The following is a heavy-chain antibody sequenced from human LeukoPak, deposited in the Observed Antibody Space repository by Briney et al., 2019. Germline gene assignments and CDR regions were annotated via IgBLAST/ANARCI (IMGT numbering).Heavy chain of an antibody. CDR2: IDPSDSYT. CDR1: GSIFTSYW. Sequence: GASLLISCKGSGSIFTSYWISWVRQLPGKGLEWMGRIDPSDSYTNYSPSFQGHVTISADKSINTAYLQWSSLKASDTAMYYCARLEALYNWFDPWGQGTLVTVSS. J-gene: IGHJ5*02. CDR3: ARLEALYNWFDP. V-gene: IGHV5-10-1*01. D-gene: IGHD2/OR15-2a*01.